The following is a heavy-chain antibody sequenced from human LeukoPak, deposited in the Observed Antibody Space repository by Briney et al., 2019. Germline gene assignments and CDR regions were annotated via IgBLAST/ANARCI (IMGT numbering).Heavy chain of an antibody. CDR1: GYTFTSYG. Sequence: ASVKVSCKASGYTFTSYGISWVRQAPGQGLEWIGWISAYNGNTNYAQKLQGRVTMTTDTSTSTAYMELRSLRSDDTAVYYCARSALIAVAGKDDYWGQGTLVTVSS. J-gene: IGHJ4*02. D-gene: IGHD6-19*01. CDR3: ARSALIAVAGKDDY. V-gene: IGHV1-18*04. CDR2: ISAYNGNT.